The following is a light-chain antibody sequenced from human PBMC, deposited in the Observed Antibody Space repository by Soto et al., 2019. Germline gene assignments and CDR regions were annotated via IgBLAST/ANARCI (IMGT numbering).Light chain of an antibody. CDR1: ESVSNN. V-gene: IGKV3-15*01. J-gene: IGKJ4*01. CDR2: GAS. CDR3: QQYNKWPLT. Sequence: EIVLTQSPATLSVSQGERATLSCRASESVSNNLAWYQQKPGQAPRLLIFGASDRATGIPARFSGSGSGTEFTLTISSLQSEDFAVSYCQQYNKWPLTFGGGTKVEIK.